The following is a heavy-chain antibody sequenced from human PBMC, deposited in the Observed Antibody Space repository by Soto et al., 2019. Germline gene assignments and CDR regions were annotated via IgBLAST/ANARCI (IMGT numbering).Heavy chain of an antibody. V-gene: IGHV3-23*01. D-gene: IGHD2-15*01. J-gene: IGHJ4*02. CDR1: GFIFNTYG. Sequence: LRLSCVVSGFIFNTYGMSWVRQAPGNGLEWVSSISGGGGSTYYAESVKGRFTISRDNSKNTMYLQMNSLRDEDTAVFYCAIPPEYGSGATCYFQFCYWGQGPRVTVAS. CDR3: AIPPEYGSGATCYFQFCY. CDR2: ISGGGGST.